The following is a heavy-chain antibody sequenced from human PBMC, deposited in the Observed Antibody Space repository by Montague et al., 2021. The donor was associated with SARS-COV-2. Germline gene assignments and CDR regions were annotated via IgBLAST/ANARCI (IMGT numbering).Heavy chain of an antibody. CDR2: ISYDGSNK. J-gene: IGHJ6*02. D-gene: IGHD3-16*02. Sequence: SLRLSCAASGFTFSSYAMHWVRQAPGKGLEWVAVISYDGSNKYYADSVKGRFTTSRDNSKNTLYLQMNSLRAEDPAVYYCARDRGMITFGGVIVIDGMDVWGQGTTVTVSS. V-gene: IGHV3-30-3*01. CDR1: GFTFSSYA. CDR3: ARDRGMITFGGVIVIDGMDV.